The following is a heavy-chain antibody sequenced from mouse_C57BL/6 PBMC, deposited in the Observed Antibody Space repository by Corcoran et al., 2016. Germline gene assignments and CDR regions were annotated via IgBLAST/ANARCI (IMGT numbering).Heavy chain of an antibody. D-gene: IGHD2-5*01. J-gene: IGHJ1*03. CDR1: WYTFTTYG. V-gene: IGHV9-3*01. CDR2: INTYSGVP. CDR3: ARPYYSNYVFHWYFDV. Sequence: QIQLVQSGPELKKPGETVKISCKASWYTFTTYGMSWVKQAPGKGLKWMGWINTYSGVPTYADDFKGRFAFSLETSASTAYLQINNLKNEDTATYFCARPYYSNYVFHWYFDVWGTGTTVTVSS.